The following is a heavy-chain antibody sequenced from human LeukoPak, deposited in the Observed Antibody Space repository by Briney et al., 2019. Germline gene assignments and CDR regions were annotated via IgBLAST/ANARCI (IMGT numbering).Heavy chain of an antibody. D-gene: IGHD4-17*01. CDR1: GYTFTSYD. CDR3: ARNTPNYGDFDF. Sequence: VQVSCQASGYTFTSYDFNWVRQAPGQGLEWLGWMNPNSGDTGYAQRFQGRVSMTRDTSITTAYMELSSLRSDDTAIYYCARNTPNYGDFDFWGQGTLVTVSS. V-gene: IGHV1-8*01. J-gene: IGHJ4*02. CDR2: MNPNSGDT.